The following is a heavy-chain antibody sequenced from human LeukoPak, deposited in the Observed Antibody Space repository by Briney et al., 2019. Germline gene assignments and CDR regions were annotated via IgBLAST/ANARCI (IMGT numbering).Heavy chain of an antibody. CDR2: INPNSGGT. CDR3: ARDHRASRVVIRGLAFDI. V-gene: IGHV1-2*02. CDR1: GYTFTVVY. D-gene: IGHD3-3*01. J-gene: IGHJ3*02. Sequence: PTVNVSRKASGYTFTVVYMHWVRETPGQGLECMGWINPNSGGTNYAQKFKGRVTMTRDTSISTAYMELSRLRSDDTAVYYCARDHRASRVVIRGLAFDIWGQGTMVTVSS.